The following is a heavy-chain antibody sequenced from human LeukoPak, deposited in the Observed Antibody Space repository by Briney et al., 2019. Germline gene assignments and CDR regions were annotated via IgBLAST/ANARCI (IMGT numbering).Heavy chain of an antibody. J-gene: IGHJ6*03. CDR3: AGVSYSNYFYYYYYMDV. D-gene: IGHD4-11*01. CDR2: ISAYNGNT. V-gene: IGHV1-18*01. Sequence: WASVKVSCKASGYTFTSYGISWVRQAPGQGLEWMGWISAYNGNTNYAQKLQGRVTMTTDTSTSTAYMELRSLRSDDTAVYYCAGVSYSNYFYYYYYMDVWGKGTTVTVSS. CDR1: GYTFTSYG.